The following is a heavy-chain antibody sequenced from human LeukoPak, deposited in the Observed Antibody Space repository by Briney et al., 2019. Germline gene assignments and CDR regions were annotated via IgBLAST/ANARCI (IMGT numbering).Heavy chain of an antibody. CDR3: ARMRDNWNVWSQHDY. J-gene: IGHJ4*02. D-gene: IGHD1-1*01. V-gene: IGHV3-21*01. CDR1: GFTFNTYS. Sequence: KPGGSLRLSCAASGFTFNTYSMNWVRQAPGKGLEWVSSISDNSNYIYYSDSVEGQFTISRDNAKNSLYLQMNSLRVEDTAVYYCARMRDNWNVWSQHDYWGQGTLVTVSS. CDR2: ISDNSNYI.